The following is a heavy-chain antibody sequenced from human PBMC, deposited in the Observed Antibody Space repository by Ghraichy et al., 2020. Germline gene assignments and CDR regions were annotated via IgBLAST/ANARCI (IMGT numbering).Heavy chain of an antibody. D-gene: IGHD4-17*01. CDR2: ISSTSSHI. J-gene: IGHJ5*02. Sequence: GGSLRLSCAASGFTFSSYDMNWVRQAPGRGLEWISYISSTSSHIYYAHSVKDRFTISRDDGRNSLYLQMNSLRDEDTAVYYCARDSSSRLRTSRPDLWGQGTLVTVSS. CDR3: ARDSSSRLRTSRPDL. V-gene: IGHV3-48*02. CDR1: GFTFSSYD.